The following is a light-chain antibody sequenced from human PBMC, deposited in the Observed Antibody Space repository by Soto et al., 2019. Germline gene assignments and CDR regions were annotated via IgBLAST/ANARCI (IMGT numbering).Light chain of an antibody. Sequence: DIQMTQSPSAVSESVGDSVTITCRASQGVSTYLAWYQQKPGKAPNLLIFAATTLQSGVPSRFSGSVSGTDFTLTITSVQPEDLASYYCQQADTFPRTFGQGTKLEIK. J-gene: IGKJ2*02. CDR1: QGVSTY. CDR3: QQADTFPRT. CDR2: AAT. V-gene: IGKV1-12*01.